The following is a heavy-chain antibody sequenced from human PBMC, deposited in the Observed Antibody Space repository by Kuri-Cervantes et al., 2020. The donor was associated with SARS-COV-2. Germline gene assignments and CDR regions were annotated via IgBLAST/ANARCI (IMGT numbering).Heavy chain of an antibody. D-gene: IGHD6-19*01. CDR1: GFTFSSYW. CDR3: ATIGGWSRWRWFDP. V-gene: IGHV3-7*03. CDR2: IKQDGSEK. Sequence: GGSLRLSCAASGFTFSSYWMSWVRQAPGKGLEWVANIKQDGSEKYYVDSVKGRFTISRHNSKNTLYLQMNSLRAEDTAVYYCATIGGWSRWRWFDPWGQGTLVTVSS. J-gene: IGHJ5*02.